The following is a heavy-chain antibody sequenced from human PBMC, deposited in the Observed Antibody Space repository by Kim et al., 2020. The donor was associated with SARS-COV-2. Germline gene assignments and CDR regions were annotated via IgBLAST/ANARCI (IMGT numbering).Heavy chain of an antibody. CDR3: ARVGPMVRGGCNWFDP. J-gene: IGHJ5*02. D-gene: IGHD3-10*01. Sequence: SETLSLTCTVSGGSISSYYWSWIRQPPGKGLEWIGYIYYSGSTNYNSSLKSRVTISVDTSKNQFSLKLSSVTAADTAVDYCARVGPMVRGGCNWFDPWGQGSLVTVSS. CDR1: GGSISSYY. CDR2: IYYSGST. V-gene: IGHV4-59*13.